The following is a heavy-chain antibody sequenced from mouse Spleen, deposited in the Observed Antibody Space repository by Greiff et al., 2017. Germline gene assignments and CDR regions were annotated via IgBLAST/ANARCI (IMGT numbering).Heavy chain of an antibody. V-gene: IGHV1S56*01. Sequence: QVQLQQSGPELVKPGASVKMSCKASGYTFTSYYIHWVKQRPGQGLEWIGWIYPGDGSTKYNEKFKGKTTLTADKSSSTAYMLLSSLTSEDSAIYFCARRDSNPLYAMGYWGQGTSVTVSS. J-gene: IGHJ4*01. CDR1: GYTFTSYY. CDR3: ARRDSNPLYAMGY. D-gene: IGHD3-3*01. CDR2: IYPGDGST.